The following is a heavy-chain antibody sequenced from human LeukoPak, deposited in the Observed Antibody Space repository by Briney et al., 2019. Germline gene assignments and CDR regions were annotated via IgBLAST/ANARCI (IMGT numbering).Heavy chain of an antibody. D-gene: IGHD4-17*01. CDR3: AKARTTVTTGGPFDY. J-gene: IGHJ4*02. V-gene: IGHV3-48*01. CDR2: ISSSSSTI. CDR1: GFTFSSYS. Sequence: GGSLRLSCAASGFTFSSYSMNWVRQAPGKGLEWVSYISSSSSTIYYADSVKGRFTISRDNSKNTLYLQMNSLRAEDTAVCYCAKARTTVTTGGPFDYWGQGTLVTVSS.